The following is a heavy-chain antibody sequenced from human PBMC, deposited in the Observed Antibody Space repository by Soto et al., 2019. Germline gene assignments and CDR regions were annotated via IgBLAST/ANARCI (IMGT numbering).Heavy chain of an antibody. J-gene: IGHJ6*02. D-gene: IGHD5-12*01. V-gene: IGHV3-53*01. CDR1: ELTVTKNF. CDR2: IYDDGNT. CDR3: ARTRLYDASGYYYYYYGMDV. Sequence: VGSLRLSGAASELTVTKNFMSWVRQAPGKGLEWVSVIYDDGNTYYADSVRGRFAISRDTSKNTLYLQMNSLRAEDTAVYYCARTRLYDASGYYYYYYGMDVWGQGTTVTVSS.